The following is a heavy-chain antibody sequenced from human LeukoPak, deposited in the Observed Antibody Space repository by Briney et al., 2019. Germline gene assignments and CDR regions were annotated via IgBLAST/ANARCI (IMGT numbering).Heavy chain of an antibody. CDR1: GFTFSSYG. CDR3: AKDAIFSGSYFFDY. Sequence: GGSLRLSCAASGFTFSSYGMHWVRQAPGTGLEWVAVISYDGSNKYYADSVKGRFTISRDNSRNTLYLQMNSLRAEDTAVYYCAKDAIFSGSYFFDYWGQGTLVTVSS. J-gene: IGHJ4*02. V-gene: IGHV3-30*18. D-gene: IGHD1-26*01. CDR2: ISYDGSNK.